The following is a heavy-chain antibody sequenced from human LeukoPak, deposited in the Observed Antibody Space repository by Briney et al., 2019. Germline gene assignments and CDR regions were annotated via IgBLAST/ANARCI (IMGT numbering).Heavy chain of an antibody. D-gene: IGHD3-9*01. CDR2: ISAYNGNT. Sequence: GASVKVSCKASGYTFTSYGISWVRQAPGQGLEWMGWISAYNGNTNYAQKLQGRVTMTTDTSTSTAYMELRSLRSDDTAVYYCARDGNYDILTGYITTMGKPMDVWGKGTTVTISS. V-gene: IGHV1-18*01. CDR1: GYTFTSYG. J-gene: IGHJ6*03. CDR3: ARDGNYDILTGYITTMGKPMDV.